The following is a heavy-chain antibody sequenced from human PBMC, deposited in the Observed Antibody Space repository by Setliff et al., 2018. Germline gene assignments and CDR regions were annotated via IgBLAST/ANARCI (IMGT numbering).Heavy chain of an antibody. CDR2: INHSGST. J-gene: IGHJ4*02. CDR3: ARGGGYGSGGSFHNAPFDY. D-gene: IGHD3-10*01. CDR1: GGSFSTYY. V-gene: IGHV4-34*01. Sequence: SETLSLTCAVYGGSFSTYYWIWIRQPPGKGLEWNGEINHSGSTNYNPSLKSRVTISVDTSKNQFSLKLSSVTAADTALYYCARGGGYGSGGSFHNAPFDYWGQGRLGTVSS.